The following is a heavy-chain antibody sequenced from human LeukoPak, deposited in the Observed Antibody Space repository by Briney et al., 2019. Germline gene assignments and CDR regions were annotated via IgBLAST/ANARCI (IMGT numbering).Heavy chain of an antibody. D-gene: IGHD3-22*01. CDR1: GYTLTELS. V-gene: IGHV1-24*01. CDR2: FDPEDGET. J-gene: IGHJ4*02. Sequence: GASVKVSCKVSGYTLTELSMHWVRQAPGKGLEWMGGFDPEDGETIYAQKFQGRVTMTEDTSTDTAYMELSSLRSEDTAVYYCATRVPTSGWFEYYFDYWGQGTLVTVSS. CDR3: ATRVPTSGWFEYYFDY.